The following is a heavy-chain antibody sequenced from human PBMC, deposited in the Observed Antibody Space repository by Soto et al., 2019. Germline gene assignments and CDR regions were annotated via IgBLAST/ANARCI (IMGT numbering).Heavy chain of an antibody. Sequence: GPTLVKEPQTLPLTCTFSLFSLICNGVGVGWIRQPPGKALEWLALIYWDDDKRYSPSLKSRLTITKDTSKNQVVLTMTNMDPVDTATYYCAHRPMVGATKHNWFDPCGQRTLVTVSS. J-gene: IGHJ5*02. CDR1: LFSLICNGVG. CDR2: IYWDDDK. CDR3: AHRPMVGATKHNWFDP. D-gene: IGHD1-26*01. V-gene: IGHV2-5*02.